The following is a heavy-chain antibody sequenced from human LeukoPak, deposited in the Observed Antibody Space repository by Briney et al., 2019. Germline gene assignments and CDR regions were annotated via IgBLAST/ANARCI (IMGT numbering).Heavy chain of an antibody. V-gene: IGHV4-34*01. CDR3: ARRSVVTDQDY. CDR2: INHSGST. CDR1: GFTFSSYS. J-gene: IGHJ4*02. Sequence: GSLRLSCAASGFTFSSYSMNWVRQAPGKGLEWIGEINHSGSTNYNPSLKSRVTISVDTSKNQFSLKLSSVTAADTAVYYCARRSVVTDQDYWGQGTLVTVSS. D-gene: IGHD5-18*01.